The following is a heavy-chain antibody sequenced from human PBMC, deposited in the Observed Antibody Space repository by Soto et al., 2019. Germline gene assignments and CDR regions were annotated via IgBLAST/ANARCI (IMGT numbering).Heavy chain of an antibody. CDR3: ARSFILNY. D-gene: IGHD1-26*01. V-gene: IGHV3-48*02. CDR2: ISSSSSTI. J-gene: IGHJ4*02. CDR1: GSIFSSYS. Sequence: GGSLRLSYASSGSIFSSYSMNWFRQAPGKGLEWVSYISSSSSTIYYADSVKGRFTISRDNAKNSLYLQMNSLRDEDTAVYYCARSFILNYWGQGTLVTVSS.